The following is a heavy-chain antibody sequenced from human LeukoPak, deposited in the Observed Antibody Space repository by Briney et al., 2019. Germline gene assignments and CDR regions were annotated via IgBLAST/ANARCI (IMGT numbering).Heavy chain of an antibody. J-gene: IGHJ4*02. CDR2: IIPIFGTA. CDR3: ARDRYYGSGRYNYFDY. V-gene: IGHV1-69*13. Sequence: SVKVSCKASGGTFSSYAISWVRQAPGQGLEWMGGIIPIFGTANYAQKFQGRVTITADESTSTAYMELSSLGSEDTAVYYCARDRYYGSGRYNYFDYWGQGTLVTVSS. CDR1: GGTFSSYA. D-gene: IGHD3-10*01.